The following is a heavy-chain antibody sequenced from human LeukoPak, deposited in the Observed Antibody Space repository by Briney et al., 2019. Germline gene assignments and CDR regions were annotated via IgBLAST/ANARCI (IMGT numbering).Heavy chain of an antibody. CDR1: GYTFTSYD. Sequence: ASVKVSCKASGYTFTSYDINWVRQATGQGLEWMGWINPNSGGTNYAQKFQGRVTMTRDTSISTAYMELSRLRSDDTAVYYCARDSSGWYDWGQGTLATVSS. J-gene: IGHJ4*02. D-gene: IGHD6-19*01. CDR3: ARDSSGWYD. CDR2: INPNSGGT. V-gene: IGHV1-2*02.